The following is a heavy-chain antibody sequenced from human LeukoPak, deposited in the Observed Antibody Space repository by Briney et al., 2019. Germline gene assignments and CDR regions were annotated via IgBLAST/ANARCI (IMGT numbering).Heavy chain of an antibody. V-gene: IGHV3-7*01. D-gene: IGHD3-10*01. Sequence: GGSLRLSCAASGFTFSTYWMGWVRQAPGKGLEGVASIKQDGNEKYVDSVRGRFTISRDNAENSLYLQMNSLRADDTAFYYCARPLLYYYGSETYFWFDPWGQGTLVTVSS. CDR2: IKQDGNE. CDR1: GFTFSTYW. J-gene: IGHJ5*02. CDR3: ARPLLYYYGSETYFWFDP.